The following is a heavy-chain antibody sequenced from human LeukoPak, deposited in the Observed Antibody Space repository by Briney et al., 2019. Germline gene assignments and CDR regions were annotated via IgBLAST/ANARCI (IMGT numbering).Heavy chain of an antibody. CDR2: IKSDRGT. J-gene: IGHJ1*01. Sequence: GGSLRLSCAASGFTFSTYWMHWVRQAPGKGLVWVSRIKSDRGTNYADSVKGRFTISRDNAKKTVSLQMNSLRPEDTGVYYCARAPSEIGGYYPEYFRHWGQGTLVTVS. CDR3: ARAPSEIGGYYPEYFRH. V-gene: IGHV3-74*01. CDR1: GFTFSTYW. D-gene: IGHD3-22*01.